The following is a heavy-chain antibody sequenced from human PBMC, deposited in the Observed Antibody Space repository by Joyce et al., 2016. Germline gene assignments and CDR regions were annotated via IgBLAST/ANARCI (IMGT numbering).Heavy chain of an antibody. V-gene: IGHV3-33*01. CDR3: ARAHFDY. J-gene: IGHJ4*02. CDR2: MWFDGFNK. Sequence: QVQLVESGGGVVQPGRSLRLYCAASGFNFSDYGLHWVRQAPGKGLEWVGVMWFDGFNKNYADSVRGRFTISRDNSKNTLYLQMNSLRAEDTAVYYCARAHFDYWGQGTLVTVSS. CDR1: GFNFSDYG.